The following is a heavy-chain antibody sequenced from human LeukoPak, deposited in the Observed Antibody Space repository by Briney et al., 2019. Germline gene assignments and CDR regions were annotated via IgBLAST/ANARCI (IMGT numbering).Heavy chain of an antibody. J-gene: IGHJ4*02. CDR3: ARVYSSSSSDY. V-gene: IGHV3-74*01. CDR1: GFTFSSYW. Sequence: GGSLRLSXAASGFTFSSYWMHWVRQSPGKGLLWVSRINSDGSSTWYADSVKGRFTISRDNAKNTLYLQMNSLRAEDTAVYYCARVYSSSSSDYWGQGTLVTVSS. CDR2: INSDGSST. D-gene: IGHD6-6*01.